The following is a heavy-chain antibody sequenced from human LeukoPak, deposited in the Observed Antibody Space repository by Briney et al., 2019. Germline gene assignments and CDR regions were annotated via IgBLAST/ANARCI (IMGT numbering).Heavy chain of an antibody. Sequence: SETLSLTCTVSGGSTSSYYWSWIRQPPGKGLEWIGYIYYSGSTNYNPALNSRGTISVDTSNNQFSLNLSSVTAADTAVYYCARLRFGELRYYYYYGMDVWGQGTTVTVSS. V-gene: IGHV4-59*08. CDR3: ARLRFGELRYYYYYGMDV. CDR1: GGSTSSYY. J-gene: IGHJ6*02. CDR2: IYYSGST. D-gene: IGHD3-10*01.